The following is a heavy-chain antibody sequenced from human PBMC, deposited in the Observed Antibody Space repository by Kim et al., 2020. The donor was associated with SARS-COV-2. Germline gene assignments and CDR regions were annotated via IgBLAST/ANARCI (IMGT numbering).Heavy chain of an antibody. CDR3: ARVVVGSTPWFDP. D-gene: IGHD2-15*01. J-gene: IGHJ5*02. V-gene: IGHV6-1*01. Sequence: YPLSVKSRMTSNTDTSKNQFSLQLKSVTPEDTAVYYCARVVVGSTPWFDPWGQGTLVTVSS.